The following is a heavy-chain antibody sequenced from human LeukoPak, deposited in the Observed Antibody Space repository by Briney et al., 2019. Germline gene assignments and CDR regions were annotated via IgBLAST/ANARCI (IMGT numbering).Heavy chain of an antibody. Sequence: ASVKVSCKASGYTFTRYYMHWLRQAPGQGLEWMGIINPGGGSTTYAQKFQGRVTMTRDTSTSTDYMEVSSLRSEDTAVYYCASCCSGDPDGFDIWGQGTMVTVSS. D-gene: IGHD2-15*01. CDR2: INPGGGST. CDR1: GYTFTRYY. J-gene: IGHJ3*02. CDR3: ASCCSGDPDGFDI. V-gene: IGHV1-46*01.